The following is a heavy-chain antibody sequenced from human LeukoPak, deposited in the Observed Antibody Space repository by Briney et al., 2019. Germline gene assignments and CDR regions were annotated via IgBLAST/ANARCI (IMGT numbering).Heavy chain of an antibody. CDR1: GGSISSSSYY. J-gene: IGHJ4*02. V-gene: IGHV4-39*01. CDR3: AVQQLHKFDY. D-gene: IGHD6-13*01. Sequence: SETLSLTCTVSGGSISSSSYYWGWIRQPPGKELEWIGGIYYSGSTYYNPSLKSRVTISVDTSKNQFSLKLSSVTAADTAVYYCAVQQLHKFDYWGQGTLVTVSS. CDR2: IYYSGST.